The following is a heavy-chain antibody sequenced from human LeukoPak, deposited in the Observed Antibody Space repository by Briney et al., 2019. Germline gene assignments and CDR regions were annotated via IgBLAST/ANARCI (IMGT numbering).Heavy chain of an antibody. CDR2: INWNNDGI. CDR1: GFTFADHA. D-gene: IGHD1-1*01. J-gene: IGHJ4*02. CDR3: ARDDYNTLGYNFHY. Sequence: GGSLRLSCVASGFTFADHAMHWVRRAPGQGLEWVTGINWNNDGIVYAASVKGRFTVSRDNAKNTLYLQMNRLRPEDTAFYYWARDDYNTLGYNFHYWGQGTLVTVSS. V-gene: IGHV3-9*01.